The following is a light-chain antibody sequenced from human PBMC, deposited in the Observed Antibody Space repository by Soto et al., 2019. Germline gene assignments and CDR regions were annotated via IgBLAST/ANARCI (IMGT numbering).Light chain of an antibody. CDR3: SSYTGSSTLYV. J-gene: IGLJ1*01. CDR1: SSDVGTYNY. CDR2: EVT. V-gene: IGLV2-14*01. Sequence: QSALTQPGSVSGSPGQSITISCTGTSSDVGTYNYVSWYQQHPGKAPKVMIYEVTYRPSGVSNRFSGSKSGNTASLTISGLQAEDEAEYYCSSYTGSSTLYVFGTGTKVTVL.